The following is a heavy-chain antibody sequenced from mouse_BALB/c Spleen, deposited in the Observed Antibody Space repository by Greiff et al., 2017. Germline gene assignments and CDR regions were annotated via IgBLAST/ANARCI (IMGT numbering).Heavy chain of an antibody. Sequence: EVQVVESGGGLVKPGGSLKLSCAASGFTFSSYTMSWVRQTPEKRLEWVATISSGGSYTYYPDSVKGRFTISRDNAKNTLYLQMSSLKSEDTAMYYCIRDWGGSSPYWYFDVWGAGTTVTVSS. D-gene: IGHD1-1*01. J-gene: IGHJ1*01. CDR1: GFTFSSYT. CDR3: IRDWGGSSPYWYFDV. CDR2: ISSGGSYT. V-gene: IGHV5-6-4*01.